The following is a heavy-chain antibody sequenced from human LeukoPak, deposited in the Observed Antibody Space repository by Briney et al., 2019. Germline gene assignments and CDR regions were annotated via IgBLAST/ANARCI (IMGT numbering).Heavy chain of an antibody. J-gene: IGHJ4*02. CDR2: INPNSGGT. Sequence: ASVKVSCKASGYTFTGYYMHWVRQAPGQGLEWMGWINPNSGGTNYAQKFQGRVTMTRDTSISTAYMELSRLRSDDTAVYYCARAIYCSSTGCYSSDYWGQGTLVTVSS. CDR1: GYTFTGYY. V-gene: IGHV1-2*02. D-gene: IGHD2-2*02. CDR3: ARAIYCSSTGCYSSDY.